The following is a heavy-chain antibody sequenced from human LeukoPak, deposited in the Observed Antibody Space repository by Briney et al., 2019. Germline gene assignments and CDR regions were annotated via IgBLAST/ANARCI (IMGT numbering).Heavy chain of an antibody. CDR1: GYSFITYW. CDR3: GILRPSRNSYEALDY. CDR2: IYPSGSDT. V-gene: IGHV5-51*01. D-gene: IGHD1-14*01. J-gene: IGHJ4*02. Sequence: GESLKISCKGSGYSFITYWIAWVRQMPGKGLEWMGIIYPSGSDTRYSPSFQGQVTISADKSISTAYLQWGSLKASDTAIYYCGILRPSRNSYEALDYWGQGTLVTVSS.